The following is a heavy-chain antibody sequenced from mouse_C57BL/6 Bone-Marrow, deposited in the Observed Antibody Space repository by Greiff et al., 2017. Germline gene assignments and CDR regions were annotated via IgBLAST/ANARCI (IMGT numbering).Heavy chain of an antibody. CDR2: ISNLAYSL. Sequence: EVQLVESGGGLVQPGGSLKLSCAASGFTFSDYGMAWVRQAPRKGPEWVAFISNLAYSLYYADTVTGRFTISRENAKNTLYLEMSSLRSEDTAMYYCARGGIYDGYYDWYFDVWGTGTTVTVSS. J-gene: IGHJ1*03. V-gene: IGHV5-15*01. CDR3: ARGGIYDGYYDWYFDV. CDR1: GFTFSDYG. D-gene: IGHD2-3*01.